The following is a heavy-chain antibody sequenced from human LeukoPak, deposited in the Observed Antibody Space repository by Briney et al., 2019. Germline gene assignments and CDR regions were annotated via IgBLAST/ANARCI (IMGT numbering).Heavy chain of an antibody. D-gene: IGHD3-10*01. CDR2: INPNSGGT. V-gene: IGHV1-2*02. CDR3: ARSPSGQLDY. CDR1: GYTFTSYY. J-gene: IGHJ4*02. Sequence: GASVKVSCKTSGYTFTSYYIHWVRQAPGQGLGCMGWINPNSGGTNYAQKFQGRVTMTRDTSISTAYMELSSLRSDDTAVYYCARSPSGQLDYWGRGTLLTVSS.